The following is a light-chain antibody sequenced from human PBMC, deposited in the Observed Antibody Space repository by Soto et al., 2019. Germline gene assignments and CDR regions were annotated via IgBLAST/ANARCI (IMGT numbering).Light chain of an antibody. CDR1: SSDVGGYNY. Sequence: QSALTQPASVSGSPGQSITISCTGTSSDVGGYNYVSWYQHHPGKAPKLIIYEVSNRPSGVSNRFSGSKSRNTASLTISGLQAEDEADYDCSSYTSSTTPYVFGTGNKLTVL. CDR2: EVS. J-gene: IGLJ1*01. V-gene: IGLV2-14*01. CDR3: SSYTSSTTPYV.